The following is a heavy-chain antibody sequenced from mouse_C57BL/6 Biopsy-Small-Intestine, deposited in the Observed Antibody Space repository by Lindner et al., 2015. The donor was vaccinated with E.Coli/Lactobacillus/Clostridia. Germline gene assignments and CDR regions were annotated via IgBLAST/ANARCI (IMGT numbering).Heavy chain of an antibody. CDR1: GFTFSDYG. V-gene: IGHV5-17*01. J-gene: IGHJ3*01. CDR2: ISSGSSTI. D-gene: IGHD2-4*01. Sequence: VQLQESGGGLVKSGGSLKLSCAASGFTFSDYGMHWVRQAPEKGLEWVAYISSGSSTIYYADTVKGRFTMSRDHAKNTLFLQMTSLRSEDTAMYYCARDYLGWFAYWGQGTLVTVSA. CDR3: ARDYLGWFAY.